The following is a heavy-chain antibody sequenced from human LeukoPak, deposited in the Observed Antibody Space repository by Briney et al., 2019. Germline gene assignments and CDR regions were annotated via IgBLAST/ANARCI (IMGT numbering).Heavy chain of an antibody. CDR1: AGSFSGYY. V-gene: IGHV4-34*01. Sequence: PSETLSLTCAVYAGSFSGYYWSWIRQPPGKGLEWIGEINHSGSTNYNLSLKSRVTISVDTSKNQFSLKLSSVTAADTSVYYCARDQSIVRGAFDIWGQGTMVTVSS. CDR3: ARDQSIVRGAFDI. D-gene: IGHD1-26*01. CDR2: INHSGST. J-gene: IGHJ3*02.